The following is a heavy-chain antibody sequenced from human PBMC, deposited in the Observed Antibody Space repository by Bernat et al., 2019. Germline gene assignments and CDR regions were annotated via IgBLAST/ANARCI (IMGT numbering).Heavy chain of an antibody. CDR2: IKSKTDGGTT. V-gene: IGHV3-15*07. J-gene: IGHJ4*02. CDR1: GFTFSSYG. Sequence: VQLVESGGGVVQPGRSLRLSCAASGFTFSSYGMHWVRQAPGKGLEWVGRIKSKTDGGTTDYAAPVKGRFTISRDDSKNTLYLQMNSLKTEDTAVYYCTTDPIPLYYDSSVSDYWGQGTLVTVSS. D-gene: IGHD3-22*01. CDR3: TTDPIPLYYDSSVSDY.